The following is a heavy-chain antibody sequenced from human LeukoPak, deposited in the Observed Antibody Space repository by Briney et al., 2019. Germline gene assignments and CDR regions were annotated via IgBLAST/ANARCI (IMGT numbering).Heavy chain of an antibody. CDR2: IYNSGST. CDR3: ARTPYDSSGYPYFDY. D-gene: IGHD3-22*01. J-gene: IGHJ4*02. V-gene: IGHV4-59*01. Sequence: SETLSLTCTVPGGXISTYYWSWIRQPPGKGLEWLGYIYNSGSTNYNPSLKSRVTISVDTSKNQFSLSLSSVTAADTAVYYCARTPYDSSGYPYFDYWGQGILVTVSS. CDR1: GGXISTYY.